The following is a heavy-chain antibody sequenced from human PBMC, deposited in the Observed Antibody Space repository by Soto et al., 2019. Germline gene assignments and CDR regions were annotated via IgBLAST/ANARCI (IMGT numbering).Heavy chain of an antibody. J-gene: IGHJ4*02. Sequence: QEQLVESGGGVVQPGRSLRLSCAASGFTFSSYGMHWVRQAPGKGLEWVAVISYDGSNTYYGDTVKGRFTISRDNSKNPLSLQMNSLRAEDTAVYYCAKDGNVYSSGWYAPSLDYWGQGTLVTVSS. V-gene: IGHV3-30*18. D-gene: IGHD6-19*01. CDR1: GFTFSSYG. CDR3: AKDGNVYSSGWYAPSLDY. CDR2: ISYDGSNT.